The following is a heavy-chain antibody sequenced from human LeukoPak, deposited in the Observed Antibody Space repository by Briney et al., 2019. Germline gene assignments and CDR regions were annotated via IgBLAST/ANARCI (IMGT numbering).Heavy chain of an antibody. D-gene: IGHD2-2*01. Sequence: PSETLSLTCAVYGGSFSGYSWSWIRQPPGKGLEWIGEINHSGSTNYNPSLKSRVTISVDTSKNQFSLKLGSVTAADTAVYYCARRRYHDYWGQGTLVTVSS. V-gene: IGHV4-34*01. CDR1: GGSFSGYS. CDR3: ARRRYHDY. J-gene: IGHJ4*02. CDR2: INHSGST.